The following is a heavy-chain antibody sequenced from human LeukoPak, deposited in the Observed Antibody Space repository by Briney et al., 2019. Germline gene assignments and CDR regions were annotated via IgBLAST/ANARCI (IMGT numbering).Heavy chain of an antibody. D-gene: IGHD5-12*01. CDR3: ARSTPGYSGYDWTDY. CDR2: IYPGDSDT. Sequence: GESLKISCKGSGYSFTSYWIGWVRQMPGKGLEWMGIIYPGDSDTRYSPSFQGQVTISADKSISTAYLQWSSLKASDTAMYNCARSTPGYSGYDWTDYWGQGTLVTVSS. CDR1: GYSFTSYW. J-gene: IGHJ4*02. V-gene: IGHV5-51*01.